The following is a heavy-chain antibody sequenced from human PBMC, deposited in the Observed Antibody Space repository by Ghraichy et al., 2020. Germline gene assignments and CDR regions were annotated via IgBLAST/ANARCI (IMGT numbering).Heavy chain of an antibody. CDR1: GGSISSYY. CDR3: AREYSGSYYDGGAFDI. J-gene: IGHJ3*02. Sequence: SETLSLTCTVSGGSISSYYWSWIRQPPGKGLEWIGYIYYSGSTNYNPSLQSRVTISVDTSKNQFSLKLSSGTAADTAVYYWAREYSGSYYDGGAFDIWGQGTMVTVSS. V-gene: IGHV4-59*01. D-gene: IGHD1-26*01. CDR2: IYYSGST.